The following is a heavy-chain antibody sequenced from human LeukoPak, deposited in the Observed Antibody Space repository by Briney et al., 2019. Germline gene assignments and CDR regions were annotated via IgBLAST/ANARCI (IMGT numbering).Heavy chain of an antibody. D-gene: IGHD1-26*01. J-gene: IGHJ4*02. CDR2: MSPHSGHT. V-gene: IGHV1-8*01. CDR1: GYTFTSCD. Sequence: ASVKVSCKTSGYTFTSCDINWVRQATGQGLEWMGWMSPHSGHTGYAQKFQGRVTMTRDTSITTAYMELSSLTSDDTAVYYCTRERDSWDLIDWGGQGTLVTVSS. CDR3: TRERDSWDLIDW.